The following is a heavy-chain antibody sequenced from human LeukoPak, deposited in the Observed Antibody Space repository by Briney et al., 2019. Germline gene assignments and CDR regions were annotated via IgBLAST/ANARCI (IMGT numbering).Heavy chain of an antibody. D-gene: IGHD2/OR15-2a*01. J-gene: IGHJ4*02. CDR1: GYTFTSYG. CDR2: ISGYSANT. V-gene: IGHV1-18*01. Sequence: GASVKVSCKASGYTFTSYGISWVRQAPGQGLEWMGWISGYSANTKYAQMFQGRVTMTTDTSTSTAYMELRSLRSDDTAVYYCARGYFQSLHYWGQGTLVTVSS. CDR3: ARGYFQSLHY.